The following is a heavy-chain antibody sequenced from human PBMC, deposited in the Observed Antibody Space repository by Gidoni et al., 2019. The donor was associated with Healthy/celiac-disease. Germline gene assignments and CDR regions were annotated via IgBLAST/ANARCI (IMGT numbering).Heavy chain of an antibody. CDR2: MDPSDSYP. D-gene: IGHD1-7*01. V-gene: IGHV5-10-1*03. J-gene: IGHJ4*02. CDR3: ARCKLELSCDY. CDR1: GDRFTSYW. Sequence: EAQLVQSGAEVKKTGESLRIPCKGSGDRFTSYWISWVRQMPGHGLEWMGRMDPSDSYPHSSPSFQGHVTISADKSIRTADLQWSSLKASDTAMYYCARCKLELSCDYWGQGTLVTVSS.